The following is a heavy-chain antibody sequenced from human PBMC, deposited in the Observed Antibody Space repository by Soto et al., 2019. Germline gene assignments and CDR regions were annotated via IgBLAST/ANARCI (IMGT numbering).Heavy chain of an antibody. CDR3: ARVGAVAGIPFDY. D-gene: IGHD6-19*01. V-gene: IGHV1-69*02. J-gene: IGHJ4*02. CDR1: GGTFSSYT. Sequence: QVQLVQSGAEVKKPGSSVKVSCKASGGTFSSYTISWVRQAPGQGLEWMGRIIPILGIANYAQKFQGRVTITRDTSASTAYMELSSLRSEDTAVYYCARVGAVAGIPFDYWGQGTLVTVSS. CDR2: IIPILGIA.